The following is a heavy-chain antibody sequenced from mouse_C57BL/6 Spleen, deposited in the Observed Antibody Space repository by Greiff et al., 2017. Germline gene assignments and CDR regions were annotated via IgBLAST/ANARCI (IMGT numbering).Heavy chain of an antibody. CDR1: GYAFSSYW. J-gene: IGHJ1*03. V-gene: IGHV1-80*01. Sequence: VQLQQSGAELVKPGASVKISCKASGYAFSSYWMNWVKQRPGKGLEWIGQIYPGDGDTNSNGKFKGKATLPADNSSSTAYMQLSSLTSEDSAVYFCARALPITTVVATRYFDVWGTGTTVTVSS. D-gene: IGHD1-1*01. CDR3: ARALPITTVVATRYFDV. CDR2: IYPGDGDT.